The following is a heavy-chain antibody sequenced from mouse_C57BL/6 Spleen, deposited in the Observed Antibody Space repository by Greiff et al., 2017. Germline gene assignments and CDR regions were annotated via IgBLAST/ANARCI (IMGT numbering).Heavy chain of an antibody. CDR1: GFTFSSYA. V-gene: IGHV5-4*01. J-gene: IGHJ2*01. D-gene: IGHD1-1*01. Sequence: EVQLVESGGGLVKPGGSLKLSCAASGFTFSSYAMSWVRQTPEKRLEWVATISDGGSYTYYPDNVKGRFTISRDNAKNNLYLQMSHLKSEDTAMYYCARGTTVVASWYFDYWGQGTTLTVSS. CDR3: ARGTTVVASWYFDY. CDR2: ISDGGSYT.